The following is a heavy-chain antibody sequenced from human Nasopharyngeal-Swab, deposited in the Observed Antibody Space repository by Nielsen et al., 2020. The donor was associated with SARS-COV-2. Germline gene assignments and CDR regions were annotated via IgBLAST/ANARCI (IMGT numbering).Heavy chain of an antibody. V-gene: IGHV3-21*01. D-gene: IGHD2-2*01. CDR3: ARDPPHFQPLYYFDY. CDR1: GFTFSSYR. Sequence: GESLKISCAASGFTFSSYRMNWVRQAQGKGLEWVSSISSSSSYIFYADLVKGRFNISRDNANSSMYLQMNSRRAEDTAMYYCARDPPHFQPLYYFDYWGQGTLVTVSS. J-gene: IGHJ4*02. CDR2: ISSSSSYI.